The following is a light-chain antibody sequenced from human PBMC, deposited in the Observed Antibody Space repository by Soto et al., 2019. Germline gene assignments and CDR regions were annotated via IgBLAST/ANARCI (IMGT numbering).Light chain of an antibody. CDR1: SSNIGANYD. V-gene: IGLV1-40*01. Sequence: QSVLTQPPSVSGAPGQRVTFSCTGTSSNIGANYDVHWYQYLPGTAPKLLIYTNNNRPSGVPDRFSGSKSGSSASLSISGLQAEDEADYYCQSYDSSLGGSYVFGTGTKVTV. J-gene: IGLJ1*01. CDR2: TNN. CDR3: QSYDSSLGGSYV.